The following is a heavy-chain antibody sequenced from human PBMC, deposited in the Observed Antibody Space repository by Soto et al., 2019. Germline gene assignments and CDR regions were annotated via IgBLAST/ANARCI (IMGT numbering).Heavy chain of an antibody. Sequence: ASVKVSCKASGYTFTSYGISWVRQAPGQGLEWMGWISAYNGNTNYAQKLQGRVTMTTDTSTSTAYMELRSLRSDDTAVYYCARGIKYGEYSRWFAPWGPGTLVTVSS. CDR2: ISAYNGNT. D-gene: IGHD4-17*01. J-gene: IGHJ5*02. CDR3: ARGIKYGEYSRWFAP. CDR1: GYTFTSYG. V-gene: IGHV1-18*01.